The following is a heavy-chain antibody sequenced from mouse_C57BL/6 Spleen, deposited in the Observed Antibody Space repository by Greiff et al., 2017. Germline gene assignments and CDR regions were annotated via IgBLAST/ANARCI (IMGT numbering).Heavy chain of an antibody. CDR3: ARDYYSNYEYFDY. V-gene: IGHV5-17*01. Sequence: DVHLVESGGGLVKPGGSLKLSCAASGFTFSDYGMHWVRQAPEKGLEWVAYISSGSSTIYYADTVKGRFTISRDNAKNTLFLQMTSLRSEDTAMYYCARDYYSNYEYFDYWGQGTTLTVSS. CDR1: GFTFSDYG. J-gene: IGHJ2*01. D-gene: IGHD2-5*01. CDR2: ISSGSSTI.